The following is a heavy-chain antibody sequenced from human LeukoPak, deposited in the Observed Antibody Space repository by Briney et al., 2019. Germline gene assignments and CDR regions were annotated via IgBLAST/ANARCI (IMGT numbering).Heavy chain of an antibody. Sequence: GGSLRLSCAASGFTVSNNYMTWVRQAPGKGLEWVSAISGSGGSTYYADSVKGRFTISRDNSKNTLYLQMNSLRAEDTAVYYCAKDPNYYDSSGLTYHFDYWGQGTLVTVSS. V-gene: IGHV3-23*01. CDR3: AKDPNYYDSSGLTYHFDY. J-gene: IGHJ4*02. CDR1: GFTVSNNY. D-gene: IGHD3-22*01. CDR2: ISGSGGST.